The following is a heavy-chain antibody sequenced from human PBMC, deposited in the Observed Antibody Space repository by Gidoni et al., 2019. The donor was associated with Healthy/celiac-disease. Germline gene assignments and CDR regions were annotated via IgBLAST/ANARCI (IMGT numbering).Heavy chain of an antibody. Sequence: QVQLVESGGGVVQPGRSLRLSCAASGFPFRSSGMHWVRQAPGKGLEGVAVISYDGSNKYYADSVKGRFNISRDNSKNTLYLQMNSLRAEDTAVYYCAKDAYCTNGVCYTGYFDYWGQGTLVTVSS. CDR2: ISYDGSNK. V-gene: IGHV3-30*18. CDR1: GFPFRSSG. J-gene: IGHJ4*02. CDR3: AKDAYCTNGVCYTGYFDY. D-gene: IGHD2-8*01.